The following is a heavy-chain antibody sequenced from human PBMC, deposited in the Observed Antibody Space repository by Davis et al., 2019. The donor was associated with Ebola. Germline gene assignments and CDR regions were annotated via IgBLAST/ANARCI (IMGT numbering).Heavy chain of an antibody. V-gene: IGHV1-18*01. CDR1: GYTFTSYD. CDR3: ARGRLTYYYDLDH. J-gene: IGHJ4*02. Sequence: ASVKVSCKASGYTFTSYDINWVRQAPGQGLEWMGWISAYNGNTNYAQKLQGRVTMTRDTSTSTVYMELSSLRSEDTAVYYCARGRLTYYYDLDHWGQGTLVTVSS. CDR2: ISAYNGNT. D-gene: IGHD3-22*01.